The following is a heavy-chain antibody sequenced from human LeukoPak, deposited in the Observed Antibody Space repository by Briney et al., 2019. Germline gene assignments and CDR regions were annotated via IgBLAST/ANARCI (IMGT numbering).Heavy chain of an antibody. CDR1: GFTHSNYW. Sequence: PGGSLRLSCAASGFTHSNYWMTWVRQAPGKGLEWVANIKPDGSEKYYVDAVKGRFTISRDNSKNTVFMQMISLRPDDTAVYYCSRGPGPVFGGSSGGRGTEAFDIWGQGTLVTVSS. J-gene: IGHJ3*02. V-gene: IGHV3-7*04. CDR2: IKPDGSEK. CDR3: SRGPGPVFGGSSGGRGTEAFDI. D-gene: IGHD3-16*01.